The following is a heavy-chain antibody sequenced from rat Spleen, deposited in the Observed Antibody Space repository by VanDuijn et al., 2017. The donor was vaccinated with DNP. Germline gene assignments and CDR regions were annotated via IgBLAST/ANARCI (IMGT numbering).Heavy chain of an antibody. V-gene: IGHV5-7*01. CDR1: GITFSDHN. CDR3: AGRPPPTRGPFDY. CDR2: ISYDGSDT. D-gene: IGHD1-4*01. J-gene: IGHJ2*01. Sequence: EGQLVESGGGLVQPGRSLKLSCIVSGITFSDHNMAWVRQAPKKGLEWVATISYDGSDTYYRDSVKGRFTISRDNAKSTLYLQMDSLRSEDTATYYCAGRPPPTRGPFDYWGQGIMVTVSS.